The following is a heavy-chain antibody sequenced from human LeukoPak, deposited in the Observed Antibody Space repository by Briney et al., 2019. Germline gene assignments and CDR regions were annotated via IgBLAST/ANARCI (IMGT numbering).Heavy chain of an antibody. CDR3: ARDKVVGPTKFDS. J-gene: IGHJ5*01. CDR1: GFTFSSYS. V-gene: IGHV3-48*04. Sequence: GGSLRLSCAASGFTFSSYSMNWVRQAPGKGLEWVSYISSSGSTIYYADSVKGRFTISRDNAKNSLYLQMNSLRAEDAAGYYCARDKVVGPTKFDSWGQGTLVTVSS. CDR2: ISSSGSTI. D-gene: IGHD1-26*01.